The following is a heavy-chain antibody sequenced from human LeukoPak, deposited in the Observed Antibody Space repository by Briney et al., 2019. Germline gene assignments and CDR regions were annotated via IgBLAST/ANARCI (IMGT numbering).Heavy chain of an antibody. D-gene: IGHD2-8*01. CDR2: IYWKSSII. CDR1: GFNFDDTA. J-gene: IGHJ4*02. CDR3: VKDRSRGPRNVANILDF. V-gene: IGHV3-9*01. Sequence: GGSLRLSCAASGFNFDDTAMHWVRQSPGKGLEWVSGIYWKSSIIGYADSVKGRFTISRHNAKDALYLQMNSLRAEDTALYYCVKDRSRGPRNVANILDFWGQGILVTVSS.